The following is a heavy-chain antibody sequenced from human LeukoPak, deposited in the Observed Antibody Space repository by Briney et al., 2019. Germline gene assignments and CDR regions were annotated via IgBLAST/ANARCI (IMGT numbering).Heavy chain of an antibody. CDR3: TRVFVGDEYSSSGY. CDR2: INSDGGST. Sequence: GGSLRLSCAASGFTFSRYYMHWVRQAPGKGLVWVSRINSDGGSTTYADSVKGRFTTSRDNAKNTLYLQMNSLKVEDTAVYYCTRVFVGDEYSSSGYWGQGTLVTVSS. CDR1: GFTFSRYY. V-gene: IGHV3-74*01. D-gene: IGHD6-13*01. J-gene: IGHJ4*02.